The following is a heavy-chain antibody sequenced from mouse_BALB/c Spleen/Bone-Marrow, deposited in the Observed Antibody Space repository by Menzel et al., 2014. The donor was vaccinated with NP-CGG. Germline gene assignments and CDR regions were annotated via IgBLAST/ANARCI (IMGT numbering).Heavy chain of an antibody. J-gene: IGHJ3*01. CDR3: AGDYSFTY. D-gene: IGHD1-1*01. V-gene: IGHV14-3*02. Sequence: EVQLQQSGAELVKPGAPVKLSCTASGFNIKDTYMHWVKQRPEQGLEWIGRIDPANGNTKYDPKFQGKATITADTSSNTAYLQLSSLTSEDTAVYYCAGDYSFTYWGQGTLVTVSA. CDR2: IDPANGNT. CDR1: GFNIKDTY.